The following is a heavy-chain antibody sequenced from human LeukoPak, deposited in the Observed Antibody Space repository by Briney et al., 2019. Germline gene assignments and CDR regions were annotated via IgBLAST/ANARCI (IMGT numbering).Heavy chain of an antibody. V-gene: IGHV3-74*01. Sequence: GGSLRLSCAASGFTFSSYWMHWVRQAPGKGLVWVSLINSDGSSTSYADSVKGRFTMYRDNAKNTLYLQMNSLRAEGTALYYCARDGANFNGYWGQGTLVTVSS. CDR3: ARDGANFNGY. CDR1: GFTFSSYW. D-gene: IGHD1-26*01. J-gene: IGHJ4*02. CDR2: INSDGSST.